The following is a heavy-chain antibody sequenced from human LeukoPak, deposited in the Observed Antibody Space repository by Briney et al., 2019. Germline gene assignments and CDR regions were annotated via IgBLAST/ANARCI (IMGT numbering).Heavy chain of an antibody. V-gene: IGHV3-15*01. Sequence: GGSLRLSCAASGFXFTDAWISWVRQAPGKGLEWLARIKSKSAGGTTDYAAPVKGRFTISRDDSKNTEFLQMNSLGTEDTALYYCTSSYSSGWYGPFDHWGQGTLVTVSS. CDR2: IKSKSAGGTT. D-gene: IGHD6-19*01. CDR1: GFXFTDAW. CDR3: TSSYSSGWYGPFDH. J-gene: IGHJ4*02.